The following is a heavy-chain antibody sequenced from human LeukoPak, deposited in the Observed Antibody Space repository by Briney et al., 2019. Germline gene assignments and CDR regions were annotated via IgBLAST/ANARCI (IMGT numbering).Heavy chain of an antibody. J-gene: IGHJ4*02. V-gene: IGHV3-74*01. Sequence: GGSLRLYCAASGFTFSSYWMHWVGQAPGKGLVGVSRINSDGSSTSYADSVKGRFTISRDNAKNTLYLQINSLRAEDTAVYYCARDYSSSWYYFDYRGEGTLVTASS. D-gene: IGHD6-13*01. CDR1: GFTFSSYW. CDR2: INSDGSST. CDR3: ARDYSSSWYYFDY.